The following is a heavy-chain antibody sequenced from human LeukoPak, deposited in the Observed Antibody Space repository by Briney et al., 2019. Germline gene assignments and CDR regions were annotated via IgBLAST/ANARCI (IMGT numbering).Heavy chain of an antibody. CDR2: INPNSGGT. CDR3: AGRESSWDSLVLGGGFDY. Sequence: ASVKVSCKASGYTFTGYYMHWVRQAPGQRLEWMGRINPNSGGTNYAQKFQGRVTMTRDTSISTAYMELSRLRSDDTAVYYCAGRESSWDSLVLGGGFDYWGQGTLVTVSS. V-gene: IGHV1-2*06. D-gene: IGHD6-13*01. CDR1: GYTFTGYY. J-gene: IGHJ4*02.